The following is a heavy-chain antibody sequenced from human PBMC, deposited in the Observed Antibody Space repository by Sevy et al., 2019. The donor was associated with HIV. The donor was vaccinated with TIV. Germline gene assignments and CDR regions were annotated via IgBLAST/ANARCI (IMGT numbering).Heavy chain of an antibody. CDR2: MRSKAFAGTT. D-gene: IGHD3-16*02. J-gene: IGHJ4*02. V-gene: IGHV3-49*04. Sequence: GGSLRLSCTTSGFTLGDYAMSWVRQAPGKGLEWVGFMRSKAFAGTTEYAASVKGRFTISTDDSKASAHLQMNSLRTEDTGVYYCIRSRLLGYTVIVPDYWGQGTLVTVSS. CDR1: GFTLGDYA. CDR3: IRSRLLGYTVIVPDY.